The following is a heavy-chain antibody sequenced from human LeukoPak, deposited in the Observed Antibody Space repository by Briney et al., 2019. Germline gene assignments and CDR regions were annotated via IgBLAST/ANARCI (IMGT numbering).Heavy chain of an antibody. CDR3: AACTSGSCYSGAPFDW. V-gene: IGHV4-30-2*01. D-gene: IGHD3-22*01. J-gene: IGHJ4*02. CDR1: GGSVNYDAYS. Sequence: PSQTLSLTCTVSGGSVNYDAYSWSWIRHPAGKALEWIGYTYQPLGPSYNPSLKSRVTISMDTSKRQLFLKLTSVTAADTAVYYCAACTSGSCYSGAPFDWWGQGILVTVSS. CDR2: TYQPLGP.